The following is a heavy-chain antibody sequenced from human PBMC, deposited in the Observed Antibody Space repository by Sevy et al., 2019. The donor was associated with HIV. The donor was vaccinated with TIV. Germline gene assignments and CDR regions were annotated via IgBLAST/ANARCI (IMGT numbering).Heavy chain of an antibody. D-gene: IGHD2-15*01. V-gene: IGHV3-21*04. J-gene: IGHJ3*02. CDR3: ARRYCSGGSCWNAFDI. Sequence: GGSLRLSCAASGFTFSSYSMYWVRQAPGKGLEWVASTSTSSSYMYHADSVKGRLTISRDNAKNSLFLQMNSLRAEDTAFYYCARRYCSGGSCWNAFDIWGQGTMVTVSS. CDR2: TSTSSSYM. CDR1: GFTFSSYS.